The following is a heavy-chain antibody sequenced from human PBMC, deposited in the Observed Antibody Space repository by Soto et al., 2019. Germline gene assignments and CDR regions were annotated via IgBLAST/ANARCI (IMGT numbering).Heavy chain of an antibody. CDR1: GYSFTSYW. J-gene: IGHJ6*02. V-gene: IGHV5-51*01. CDR3: ARTSAAGTYYYGMDV. Sequence: PGQSLKISCNGSGYSFTSYWLGWVRQMPGKGLEWMGIIYPGDSDTRYSPSFQGQVTISADKSISTAYLQWSSLKASDTAMLYCARTSAAGTYYYGMDVSGHGTTLTVSS. D-gene: IGHD6-13*01. CDR2: IYPGDSDT.